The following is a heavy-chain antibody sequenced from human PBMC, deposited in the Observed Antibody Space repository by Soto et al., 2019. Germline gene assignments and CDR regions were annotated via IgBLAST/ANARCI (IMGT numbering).Heavy chain of an antibody. V-gene: IGHV4-34*01. CDR3: ARGGISHWAYFYYMDV. J-gene: IGHJ6*03. CDR2: INHLGSI. CDR1: GGSLSDYF. D-gene: IGHD2-21*01. Sequence: SSETLPLTCVVSGGSLSDYFWIWIRQPTGMALEWIGEINHLGSINYNPSLKSRVTMSVDTSKNQFSLTLNSVTAADTATYYCARGGISHWAYFYYMDVWDRGTTVTVSS.